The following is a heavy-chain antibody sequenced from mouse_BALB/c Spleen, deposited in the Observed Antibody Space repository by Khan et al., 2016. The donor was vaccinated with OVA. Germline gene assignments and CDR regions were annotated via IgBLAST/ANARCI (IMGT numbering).Heavy chain of an antibody. CDR2: IYPGSGST. CDR1: GYTFTSYW. CDR3: TRWSYFAMDY. V-gene: IGHV1S22*01. J-gene: IGHJ4*01. Sequence: LQQPGSELVRPGASVKLSCKASGYTFTSYWMHWVKQRPGQGLEWIGNIYPGSGSTKYDEKFKSKATLTVDTSSSTAYMQRSSLTSEDSAVYYCTRWSYFAMDYWGQGTSVTVSS.